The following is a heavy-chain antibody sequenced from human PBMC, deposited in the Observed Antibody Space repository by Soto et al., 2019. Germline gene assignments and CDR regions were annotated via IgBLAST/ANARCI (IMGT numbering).Heavy chain of an antibody. CDR1: GYTFTSYD. CDR2: MNPNSGNT. Sequence: QVQLVQSGAEVKKPGASVKVSCKASGYTFTSYDINWVRQATGPGLEWMGWMNPNSGNTGYAQKFQGRVTMTRNTYISTAYMELSSLRYEETAVYYCARAVGDYYYYGMDVWGQGTTVTVSS. J-gene: IGHJ6*02. CDR3: ARAVGDYYYYGMDV. V-gene: IGHV1-8*01. D-gene: IGHD1-26*01.